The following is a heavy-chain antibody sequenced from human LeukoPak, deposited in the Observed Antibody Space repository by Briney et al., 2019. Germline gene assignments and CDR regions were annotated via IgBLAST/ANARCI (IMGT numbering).Heavy chain of an antibody. CDR3: ARAPGVVRGSPLDY. D-gene: IGHD3-3*01. Sequence: SETLSLTCAVYGGSFSGYYWSWIRQPPGKGLEWIGEINHSGSTNYNPSLKSRVTISVDTSKNQFSLKLSSVTAVDTAVYYCARAPGVVRGSPLDYWGQGTLVTVSS. CDR1: GGSFSGYY. J-gene: IGHJ4*02. CDR2: INHSGST. V-gene: IGHV4-34*01.